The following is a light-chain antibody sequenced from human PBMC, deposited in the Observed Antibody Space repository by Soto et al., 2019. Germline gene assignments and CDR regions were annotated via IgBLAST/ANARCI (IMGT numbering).Light chain of an antibody. J-gene: IGKJ5*01. CDR1: QSVSSY. V-gene: IGKV3-11*01. CDR3: RQHSDWLPIT. CDR2: DAS. Sequence: EIVLTQSPGTLSLSPGERATLSCRASQSVSSYSLAWYQKKPGQAPRLLIYDASDSATGIPGRFSGSGSGTAFTLTISSIEPEDFAVYYCRQHSDWLPITFGQGTRLEI.